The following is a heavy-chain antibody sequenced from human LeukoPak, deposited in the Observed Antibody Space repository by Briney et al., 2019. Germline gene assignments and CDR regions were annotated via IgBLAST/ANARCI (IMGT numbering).Heavy chain of an antibody. CDR1: GFTFNTYW. J-gene: IGHJ6*02. V-gene: IGHV3-74*01. Sequence: GGSLRLSCAASGFTFNTYWLHWVRQAPGEGLVWVSRIKSDGSTDYADSVKGRFTISRDNAKSTVSLQMNSLGPEDTAVYYCARDYYYAVDVWGQGTTVTVSS. CDR2: IKSDGST. CDR3: ARDYYYAVDV.